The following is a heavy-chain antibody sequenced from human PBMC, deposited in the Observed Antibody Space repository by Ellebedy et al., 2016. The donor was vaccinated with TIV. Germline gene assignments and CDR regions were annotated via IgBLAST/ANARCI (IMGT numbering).Heavy chain of an antibody. CDR3: ARERSYGLFKGSGSYYNVDYYYGMDV. CDR1: GFTFSSYA. V-gene: IGHV3-23*01. J-gene: IGHJ6*02. CDR2: ISGFEQTT. D-gene: IGHD3-10*01. Sequence: GESLKISCAASGFTFSSYAMSWVRQAPGKGLEWVSGISGFEQTTHYADPVEGRFAISTDNSKNTLYLQMNSLTAEDTAVYYCARERSYGLFKGSGSYYNVDYYYGMDVWGQGTAVTVSS.